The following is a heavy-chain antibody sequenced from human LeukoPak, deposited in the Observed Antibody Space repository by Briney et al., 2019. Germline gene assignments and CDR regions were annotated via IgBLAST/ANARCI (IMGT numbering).Heavy chain of an antibody. J-gene: IGHJ4*02. V-gene: IGHV3-49*03. Sequence: SGGSLRLSCTASGFTFGDYAMSCFRQAPGKGLEWVGFIRAKTYGGTTQYAASVKDRFTISRDDSKSIAYLQMNSLKTEDTAVYYCARADYGGNAGGFWGQGTLVTVSS. CDR2: IRAKTYGGTT. CDR1: GFTFGDYA. CDR3: ARADYGGNAGGF. D-gene: IGHD4-23*01.